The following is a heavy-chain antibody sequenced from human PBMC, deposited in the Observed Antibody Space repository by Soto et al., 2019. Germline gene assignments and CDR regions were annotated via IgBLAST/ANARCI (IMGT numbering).Heavy chain of an antibody. CDR1: CGSISSSSYY. CDR2: IYYSGST. J-gene: IGHJ4*02. D-gene: IGHD3-3*01. CDR3: ARTGFFGVVPERY. V-gene: IGHV4-39*01. Sequence: SETLSLTCTVSCGSISSSSYYWGWIRQPPGKGLEWIGSIYYSGSTYYNPSLKSRVTISVDTSKNQFSLKLSSVTAADTAVYYCARTGFFGVVPERYWGQGTLVTVSS.